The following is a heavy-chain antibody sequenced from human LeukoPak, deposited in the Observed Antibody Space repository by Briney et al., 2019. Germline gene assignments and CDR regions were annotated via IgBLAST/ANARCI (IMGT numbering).Heavy chain of an antibody. J-gene: IGHJ4*02. Sequence: PGGSLRLSCAASGFTVSSNYMSWVRQAPGKGLEWVANIKQDGSEKYYVDSVKGRFTISRDNAKNSLYLQMNSLRAEDTAVYYCARRWGSGDYWGQGTLVTVSS. CDR1: GFTVSSNY. D-gene: IGHD2-21*01. V-gene: IGHV3-7*01. CDR2: IKQDGSEK. CDR3: ARRWGSGDY.